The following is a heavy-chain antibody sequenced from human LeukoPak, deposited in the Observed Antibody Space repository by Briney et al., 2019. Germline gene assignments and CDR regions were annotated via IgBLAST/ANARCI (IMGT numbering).Heavy chain of an antibody. Sequence: GASVKVSCKASGYTFTGYYIHWVRQAPGQGLEWMGWINPNSGGTNYAQKFQGRVTMTRDTSISTAYMELSRLRSDDTAVYYCARRLLWFGELPDYWGQGTLATVSS. V-gene: IGHV1-2*02. J-gene: IGHJ4*02. CDR2: INPNSGGT. D-gene: IGHD3-10*01. CDR1: GYTFTGYY. CDR3: ARRLLWFGELPDY.